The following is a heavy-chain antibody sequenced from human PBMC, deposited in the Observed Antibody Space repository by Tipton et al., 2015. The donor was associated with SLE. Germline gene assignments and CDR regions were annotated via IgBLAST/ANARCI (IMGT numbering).Heavy chain of an antibody. CDR2: IYYSGST. J-gene: IGHJ4*02. D-gene: IGHD6-19*01. CDR3: ARGPEQWLVNPHYFDY. Sequence: TLSLTCTVSGGSISSHYWSWIRQPPGKGLEWIGYIYYSGSTNYSPSLKSRVTISVDTSKNQFSLKLSSVTAADTAVYYCARGPEQWLVNPHYFDYWGQGTLVTVSS. CDR1: GGSISSHY. V-gene: IGHV4-59*08.